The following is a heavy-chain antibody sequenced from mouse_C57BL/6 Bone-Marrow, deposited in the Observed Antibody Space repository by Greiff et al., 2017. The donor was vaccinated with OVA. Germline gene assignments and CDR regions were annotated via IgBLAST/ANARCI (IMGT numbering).Heavy chain of an antibody. Sequence: QVQLQQSGAELVKPGASVKISCKASGYAFSSYWMNWVKQRPEKGLEWIGQIYPGDGDTNYNGKFKGKATLTADKSSSTAYMQLSSLTSEDSAVYFCARSSIYYFWFAYWGQGTLVTVSA. J-gene: IGHJ3*01. CDR1: GYAFSSYW. CDR2: IYPGDGDT. D-gene: IGHD1-1*01. V-gene: IGHV1-80*01. CDR3: ARSSIYYFWFAY.